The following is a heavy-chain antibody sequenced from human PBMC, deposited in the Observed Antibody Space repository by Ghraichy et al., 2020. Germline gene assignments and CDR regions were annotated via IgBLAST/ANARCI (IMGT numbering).Heavy chain of an antibody. D-gene: IGHD3-9*01. J-gene: IGHJ6*02. V-gene: IGHV3-23*01. CDR1: GFTFSSYA. Sequence: GGSLRLSCAASGFTFSSYAMSWVRQAPGKGLEWVSAISGSGGSTYYADSVKGRFTISRDNSKNTLYLQMNSLRAEDTAVYYCAKCVRYFDWLLNGRRCYYGMDVWGQGTTVTVSS. CDR3: AKCVRYFDWLLNGRRCYYGMDV. CDR2: ISGSGGST.